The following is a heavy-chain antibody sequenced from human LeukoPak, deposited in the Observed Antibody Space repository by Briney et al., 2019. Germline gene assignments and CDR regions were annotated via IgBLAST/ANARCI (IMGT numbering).Heavy chain of an antibody. V-gene: IGHV3-33*01. J-gene: IGHJ4*02. CDR3: ARGPNYDYFDY. CDR1: GFTFSSYG. D-gene: IGHD1-7*01. Sequence: GGSLRLSCAASGFTFSSYGMHWVRQAPGKGLEWVAVIWYDGSNKYYADSVKGRFTISRDNSKNTLYLQMNSLRAEDTAVYYCARGPNYDYFDYWGQGTLVTVSS. CDR2: IWYDGSNK.